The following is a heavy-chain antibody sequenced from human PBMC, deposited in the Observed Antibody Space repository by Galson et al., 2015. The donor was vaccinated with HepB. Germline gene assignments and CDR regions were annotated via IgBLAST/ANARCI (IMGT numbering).Heavy chain of an antibody. D-gene: IGHD6-13*01. CDR3: AREEQVLHRSFDH. J-gene: IGHJ4*01. Sequence: SETLSLTCTVSGGSISRYHWSWIRQPAGKGLEWIGRVSISGTTNFNPSLKSRVTMSLVTSKNQFSLNLTSVTAADTALYYCAREEQVLHRSFDHWGHGTLVTVSS. V-gene: IGHV4-4*07. CDR1: GGSISRYH. CDR2: VSISGTT.